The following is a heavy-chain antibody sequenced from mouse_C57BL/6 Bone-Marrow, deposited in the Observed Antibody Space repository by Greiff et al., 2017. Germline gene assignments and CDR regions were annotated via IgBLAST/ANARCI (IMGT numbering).Heavy chain of an antibody. CDR2: IYPGNSDT. CDR3: TRGDYYGSLFDY. D-gene: IGHD1-1*01. J-gene: IGHJ2*01. V-gene: IGHV1-5*01. Sequence: EVQLQQSGTVLARPGASVKMSCKTSGYTFTSYWMHWVKQRPGQGLEWIGAIYPGNSDTSYNQKFKGKAKLTAVTPASTAYMELSSLTNEDSAVYYCTRGDYYGSLFDYWGQGTTLTVSS. CDR1: GYTFTSYW.